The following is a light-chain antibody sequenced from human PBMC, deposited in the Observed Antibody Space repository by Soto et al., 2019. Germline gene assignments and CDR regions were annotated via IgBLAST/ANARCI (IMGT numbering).Light chain of an antibody. Sequence: DIQMTQSPSSLSASVGERVTNACRASQNIKSFLNWYQQKPGKAPKLLIYATTSVQSGVPARFSGGRSGTDFSLSISSLQPEDFATYYRQQTYVAPVTFGGGTKVEI. V-gene: IGKV1-39*01. CDR1: QNIKSF. CDR3: QQTYVAPVT. J-gene: IGKJ4*01. CDR2: ATT.